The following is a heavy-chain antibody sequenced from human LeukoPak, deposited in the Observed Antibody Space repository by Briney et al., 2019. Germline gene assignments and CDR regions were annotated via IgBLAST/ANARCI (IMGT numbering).Heavy chain of an antibody. D-gene: IGHD1-7*01. V-gene: IGHV3-23*01. J-gene: IGHJ4*02. CDR2: ISSRGGST. CDR1: GFTFSSYG. Sequence: PGGTLRLSCAASGFTFSSYGMSWVRQAPGKGLEWVSGISSRGGSTHYADSVKGRFTISRDNAKNSLYLQMNSLRAEDTAVYYCARDRGWTGTIPYYFDYWGQGTLVTVSS. CDR3: ARDRGWTGTIPYYFDY.